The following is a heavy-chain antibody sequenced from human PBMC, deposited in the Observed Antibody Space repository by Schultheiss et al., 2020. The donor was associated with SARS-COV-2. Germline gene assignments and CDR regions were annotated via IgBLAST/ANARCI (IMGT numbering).Heavy chain of an antibody. Sequence: GESLKISCKASGYTFRSYGISWVRQAPGQGLEWMGRISTYHGNTNYAQKLQGRVTMTIDTSTSTAYMELRSLRSDDTAVYYCVRDLAAAGTGWFDPWGQGSLVTVSS. D-gene: IGHD6-13*01. CDR2: ISTYHGNT. V-gene: IGHV1-18*01. CDR3: VRDLAAAGTGWFDP. J-gene: IGHJ5*02. CDR1: GYTFRSYG.